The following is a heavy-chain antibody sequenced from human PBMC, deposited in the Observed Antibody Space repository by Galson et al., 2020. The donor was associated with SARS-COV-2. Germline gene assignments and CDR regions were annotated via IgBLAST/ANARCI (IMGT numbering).Heavy chain of an antibody. CDR1: GFTFSSYS. D-gene: IGHD3-22*01. CDR2: ISSSSSTI. CDR3: ARVGYYDSSGYYGNAFDI. V-gene: IGHV3-48*02. Sequence: GESLKISCAASGFTFSSYSMNWVRQAPGKGLEWVSYISSSSSTIYYADSVKGRFTISRDNAKNSLYLQMNSLRDEDTAVYYCARVGYYDSSGYYGNAFDIWGQGTMVTVSS. J-gene: IGHJ3*02.